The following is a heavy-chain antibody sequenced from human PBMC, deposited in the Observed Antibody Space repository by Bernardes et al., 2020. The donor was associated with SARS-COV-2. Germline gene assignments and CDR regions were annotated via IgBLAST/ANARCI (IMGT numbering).Heavy chain of an antibody. CDR2: IYPGGTT. V-gene: IGHV4-30-2*01. D-gene: IGHD3-22*01. J-gene: IGHJ5*02. CDR1: GGSMSSGGHS. Sequence: SETLSLTCTVSGGSMSSGGHSWNWIRQPPGKGLEWIGYIYPGGTTYYNPSLRSRVSMSVDRSNNQFSLKLTSVTAADTAVYYCVRNGGTYYDSSNLNWFDPWGQGALVTVSS. CDR3: VRNGGTYYDSSNLNWFDP.